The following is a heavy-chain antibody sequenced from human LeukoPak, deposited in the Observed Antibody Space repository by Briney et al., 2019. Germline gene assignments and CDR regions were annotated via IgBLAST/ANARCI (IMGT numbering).Heavy chain of an antibody. D-gene: IGHD2-21*01. Sequence: SETLSLTCTVSGGSISSGDYYWSWIRQPPGKGLEWIGYIYYSGSTYYNPSLKSRVTISVDTSKNQFSLKLSSVTAADTAVYYCARESRGAWGDDYWGQGTLVTVSS. V-gene: IGHV4-30-4*01. CDR1: GGSISSGDYY. CDR2: IYYSGST. J-gene: IGHJ4*02. CDR3: ARESRGAWGDDY.